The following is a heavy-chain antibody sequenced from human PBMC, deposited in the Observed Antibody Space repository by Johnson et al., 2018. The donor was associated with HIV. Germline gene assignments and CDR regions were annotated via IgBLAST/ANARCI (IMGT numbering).Heavy chain of an antibody. CDR2: ISYDGNNK. J-gene: IGHJ3*02. Sequence: QVQLVESGGGVVQPGRSLRLSCAASGFTFSSYAMHWVRQAPGKGLEWVAVISYDGNNKYYAASVKGRFTISRDNSKNTLFLQMNGLRPEDTAVYYCARGVDGAFDIWGQGTMVTVSS. D-gene: IGHD3-10*01. CDR3: ARGVDGAFDI. CDR1: GFTFSSYA. V-gene: IGHV3-30*04.